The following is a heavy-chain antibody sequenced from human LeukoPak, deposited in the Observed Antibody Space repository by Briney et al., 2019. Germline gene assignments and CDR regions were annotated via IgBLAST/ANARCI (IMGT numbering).Heavy chain of an antibody. J-gene: IGHJ6*03. CDR1: GGSFSDYY. Sequence: SETLSLTCAVYGGSFSDYYWSWIRQSPGKGLEWIGEINHSGSTNYNPSLKSRVTISVDTSKNQFSLKLSSVTAADTAVYYCARHRIIYYDSSGYLYYYYMDVWGKGTTVTISS. D-gene: IGHD3-22*01. V-gene: IGHV4-34*01. CDR2: INHSGST. CDR3: ARHRIIYYDSSGYLYYYYMDV.